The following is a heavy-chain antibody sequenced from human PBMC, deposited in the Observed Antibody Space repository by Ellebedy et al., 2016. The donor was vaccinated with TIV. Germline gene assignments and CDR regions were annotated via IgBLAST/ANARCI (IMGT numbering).Heavy chain of an antibody. CDR2: ITTGSYR. J-gene: IGHJ6*02. V-gene: IGHV3-21*01. Sequence: PGGSLRLSCAASGFTFSTYALHWVRQAPGQGLEWVSSITTGSYRYYADSVEGRFTISRDNAKNSLYLQMNSLRAEDTAVYFCAKDRYSGFDYQWNYYFGMDVWGQGTTVTVAS. CDR1: GFTFSTYA. D-gene: IGHD5-12*01. CDR3: AKDRYSGFDYQWNYYFGMDV.